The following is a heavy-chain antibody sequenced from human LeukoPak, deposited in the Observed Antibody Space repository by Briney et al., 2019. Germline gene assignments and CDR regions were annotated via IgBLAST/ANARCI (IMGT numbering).Heavy chain of an antibody. J-gene: IGHJ4*02. Sequence: PGGSLRLSCAASGFTFSSYAMSWVRQAPGKGLEWVSAISGSGGSTYYADSVKGRFTISRDNSKNTLYLQMNSLRAEDTAVYYCAKDGPGIVVVPDALFDYWGQGTLVTVSS. CDR1: GFTFSSYA. D-gene: IGHD2-2*01. CDR2: ISGSGGST. CDR3: AKDGPGIVVVPDALFDY. V-gene: IGHV3-23*01.